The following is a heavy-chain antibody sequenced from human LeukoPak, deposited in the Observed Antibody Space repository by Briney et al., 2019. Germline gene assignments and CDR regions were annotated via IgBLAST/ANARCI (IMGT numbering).Heavy chain of an antibody. CDR1: GFTFSSYS. CDR2: ISSSSSTI. D-gene: IGHD2-8*01. Sequence: GGSLRLSCAASGFTFSSYSMNWVRQAPGKGLEWVSYISSSSSTIYYADSVKGRFTISRDNAKNSLYLQMNSLRAEDTAVYYCARGSYCTNGVCYRHYYGMDVWGRGTTVTVSS. J-gene: IGHJ6*02. CDR3: ARGSYCTNGVCYRHYYGMDV. V-gene: IGHV3-48*01.